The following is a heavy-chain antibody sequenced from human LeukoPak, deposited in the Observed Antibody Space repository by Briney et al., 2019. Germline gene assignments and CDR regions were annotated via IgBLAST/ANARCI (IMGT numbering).Heavy chain of an antibody. CDR1: GYTFTGYY. CDR3: ASAFGDEGY. Sequence: ASVKVSCKASGYTFTGYYMHWVRQAPGQGLEWMGWMNPNSGNTGYAQKFQGRVTMTRNTSISTAYMELSSLRSEDTAVYYCASAFGDEGYWGQGTLVTVSS. D-gene: IGHD3-10*01. CDR2: MNPNSGNT. V-gene: IGHV1-8*02. J-gene: IGHJ4*02.